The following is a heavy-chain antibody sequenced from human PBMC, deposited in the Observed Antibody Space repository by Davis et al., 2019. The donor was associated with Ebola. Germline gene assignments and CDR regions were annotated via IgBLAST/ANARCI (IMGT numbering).Heavy chain of an antibody. CDR2: ISSNGGST. J-gene: IGHJ4*02. Sequence: GESLKIPCSASGFTFSSYAMHWVRQAPGKGLEYVSAISSNGGSTYYADSVKGRFTISRDNSKNTLYLQMSSLRAEDTAVYYCGRMGPFDYWGQGTLVTVSS. D-gene: IGHD3-16*01. CDR3: GRMGPFDY. CDR1: GFTFSSYA. V-gene: IGHV3-64D*06.